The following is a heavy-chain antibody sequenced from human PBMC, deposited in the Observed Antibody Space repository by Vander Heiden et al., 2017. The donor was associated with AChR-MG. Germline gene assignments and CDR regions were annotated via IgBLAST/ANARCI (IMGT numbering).Heavy chain of an antibody. V-gene: IGHV1-8*01. D-gene: IGHD3-3*01. Sequence: QVQLVQSGAEVKKPGASVKVSCKASGYTFTSYDINWVRQATGQGLEWMGWMNPNSGNTGYAQKFQGRVTMTRNTSISTAYMELSSLRSEDTAVYYCARGRGITIFGVVIINWFDPWGQGTLVTVSS. CDR2: MNPNSGNT. J-gene: IGHJ5*02. CDR3: ARGRGITIFGVVIINWFDP. CDR1: GYTFTSYD.